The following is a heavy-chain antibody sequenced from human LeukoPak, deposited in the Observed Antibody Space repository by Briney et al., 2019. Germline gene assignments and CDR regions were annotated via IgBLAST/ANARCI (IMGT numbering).Heavy chain of an antibody. J-gene: IGHJ3*02. D-gene: IGHD3-10*01. Sequence: GGSLRLSCAASGFSVSTEYMDWVRQAPGKGLEWVSILYPEGNTYYADSVKGRFSISRDTSKNMVYLQMFSLRVEDTAVYHCVRGLGWFYYAFDIWGQGTPVTVSS. CDR3: VRGLGWFYYAFDI. CDR2: LYPEGNT. V-gene: IGHV3-66*01. CDR1: GFSVSTEY.